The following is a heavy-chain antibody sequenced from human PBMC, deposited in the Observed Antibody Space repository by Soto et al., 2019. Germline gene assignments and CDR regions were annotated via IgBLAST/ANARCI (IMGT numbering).Heavy chain of an antibody. D-gene: IGHD6-13*01. CDR2: ISYSGST. CDR1: GGSISSSGYY. V-gene: IGHV4-39*01. Sequence: SETLSLTCTVSGGSISSSGYYWGWIRQPPGKGLEWIGTISYSGSTYYNPSLKSRVTMSGDTSNNQFSLKLSSVTAADTAVYYCARRQSSSWYGLWGQGTLVTVSS. CDR3: ARRQSSSWYGL. J-gene: IGHJ4*02.